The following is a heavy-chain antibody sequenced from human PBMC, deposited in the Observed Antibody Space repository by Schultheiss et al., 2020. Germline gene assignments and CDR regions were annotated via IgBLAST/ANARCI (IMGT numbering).Heavy chain of an antibody. CDR3: ARAGALVRGVFYFYGMDV. V-gene: IGHV4-39*07. J-gene: IGHJ6*02. CDR1: GFSLSTSGVG. D-gene: IGHD3-10*01. Sequence: SGPTLVKPTQTLTLTCTFSGFSLSTSGVGVGWIRQPPGKGLEWIGEINHSGSTNYNPSLKSRVTISVDTSKNQFSLKLSSVTAADTAVYYCARAGALVRGVFYFYGMDVWGQGTTVTVSS. CDR2: INHSGST.